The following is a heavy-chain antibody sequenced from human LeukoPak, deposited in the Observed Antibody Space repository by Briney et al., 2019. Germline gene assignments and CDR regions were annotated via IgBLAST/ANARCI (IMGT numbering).Heavy chain of an antibody. CDR1: GFTFSRYA. Sequence: GGSLRLSCAASGFTFSRYAMNWVRQAPGKGLEWVSGISGSGGSTYYADSVKGRFTIARDNSKNTLYLQMNSLRAEDTAVYYCAKGNCRGTSCYSDYWGQGTLVTVSS. CDR3: AKGNCRGTSCYSDY. V-gene: IGHV3-23*01. CDR2: ISGSGGST. D-gene: IGHD2-2*02. J-gene: IGHJ4*02.